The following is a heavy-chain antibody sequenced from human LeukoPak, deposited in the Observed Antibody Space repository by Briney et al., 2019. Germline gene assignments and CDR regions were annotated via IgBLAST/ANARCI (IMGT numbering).Heavy chain of an antibody. CDR2: IIPILGIA. CDR1: GGTFSSYA. V-gene: IGHV1-69*04. CDR3: ARGADAKSSGWYYGY. Sequence: ASVRVSCKASGGTFSSYAISRVRQAPGQRLEWMGRIIPILGIANYAQKFQGRVTITADKSTSTAYMELSSLRSEDTAVYYCARGADAKSSGWYYGYWGQGTLVTVSS. D-gene: IGHD6-19*01. J-gene: IGHJ4*02.